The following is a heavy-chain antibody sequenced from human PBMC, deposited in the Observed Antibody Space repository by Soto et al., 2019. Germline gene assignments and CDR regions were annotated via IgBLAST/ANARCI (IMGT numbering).Heavy chain of an antibody. CDR2: INPNSGGT. D-gene: IGHD7-27*01. CDR3: ARRPLTGDGEDAFDI. CDR1: GYTFTGYY. Sequence: ASVKVSCKASGYTFTGYYMHWVRQAPGQGLEWMGWINPNSGGTNYAQKFQGWVTMTRDTSISTAYMVLSRLRSDDTAVYYCARRPLTGDGEDAFDIWGQGTMVTVSS. V-gene: IGHV1-2*04. J-gene: IGHJ3*02.